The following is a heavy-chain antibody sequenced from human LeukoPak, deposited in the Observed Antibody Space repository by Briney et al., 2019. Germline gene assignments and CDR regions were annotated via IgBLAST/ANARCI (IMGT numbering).Heavy chain of an antibody. J-gene: IGHJ4*02. D-gene: IGHD1-26*01. CDR2: IRQGGNEM. CDR3: ARVGAWELQRVFDD. V-gene: IGHV3-7*01. CDR1: GFRFSYYW. Sequence: GGSLRLTCAASGFRFSYYWMTWVRQVPGKGLEWVANIRQGGNEMYYADSVRDRFTISRDNARNSLYLEMNSLRTEDTAVYYCARVGAWELQRVFDDWSQGTLVTVSS.